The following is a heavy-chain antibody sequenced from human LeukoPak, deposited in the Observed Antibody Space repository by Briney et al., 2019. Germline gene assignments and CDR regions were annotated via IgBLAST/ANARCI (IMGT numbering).Heavy chain of an antibody. CDR2: IYSGGST. V-gene: IGHV3-66*01. Sequence: GGSLRLSCAASGFTVSSNYMSWVRQAPGKGLEWVSVIYSGGSTYYADSVKGRFTISRDNSKNTLYLQMNSLRADDTAVYFCARTSLHYFGSRSSSLDVFDIWGQGTMVTVSS. CDR3: ARTSLHYFGSRSSSLDVFDI. J-gene: IGHJ3*02. CDR1: GFTVSSNY. D-gene: IGHD3-10*01.